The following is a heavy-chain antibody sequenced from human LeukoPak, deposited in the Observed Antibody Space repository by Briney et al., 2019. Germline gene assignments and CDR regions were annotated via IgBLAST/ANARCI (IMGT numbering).Heavy chain of an antibody. CDR2: IYYSGST. CDR3: AREYYYDSSGYSTWWFDP. Sequence: SETLSLTCTVSGGSISSYYWSWIRQPPGKGLEWIGYIYYSGSTNYNPSLKSRVTMSVDTSKNQFSPKLSSVTAADTAVYYCAREYYYDSSGYSTWWFDPWGQGTLVTVSS. D-gene: IGHD3-22*01. J-gene: IGHJ5*02. V-gene: IGHV4-59*12. CDR1: GGSISSYY.